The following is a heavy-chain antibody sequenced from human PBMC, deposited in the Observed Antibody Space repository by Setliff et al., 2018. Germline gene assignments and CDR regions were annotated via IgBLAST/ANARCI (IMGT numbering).Heavy chain of an antibody. J-gene: IGHJ4*02. CDR1: GGSISSGGYY. CDR3: ARRYNFWSGYFDY. V-gene: IGHV4-31*03. D-gene: IGHD3-3*01. Sequence: SETLSLTCTVSGGSISSGGYYWSWIRQHPGKGLEWIGYIYYSGSTYYNPSLKSRVTISVDTSKNQFSLKLSSVTAADTAVYYCARRYNFWSGYFDYWGQGTLVTVPQ. CDR2: IYYSGST.